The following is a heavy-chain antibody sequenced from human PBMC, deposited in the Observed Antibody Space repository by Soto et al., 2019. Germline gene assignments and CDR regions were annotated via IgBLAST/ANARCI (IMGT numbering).Heavy chain of an antibody. V-gene: IGHV6-1*01. D-gene: IGHD3-10*01. CDR3: ARCRYYYGSGSYYADAFDI. J-gene: IGHJ3*02. CDR2: TYYRSKWYN. CDR1: GDSVSSNSAA. Sequence: SQTLSLTCAISGDSVSSNSAAWNWIRQSPSRGLEWLGRTYYRSKWYNDYAVSVKSRITINPDTSKNQFSLQLNSVTPEDTAVYYCARCRYYYGSGSYYADAFDIWGQGTMVTVSS.